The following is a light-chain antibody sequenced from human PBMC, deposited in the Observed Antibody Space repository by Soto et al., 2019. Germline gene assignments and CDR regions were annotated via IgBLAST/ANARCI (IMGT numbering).Light chain of an antibody. CDR1: QSVNIW. J-gene: IGKJ1*01. CDR3: QHYNNYPWT. V-gene: IGKV1-5*03. Sequence: DIQMTQSPSTLSASLGDRVTITCRASQSVNIWLAWYQQKPGKAPKLLIYKASSLESGVPSRFSGSGSGTEFTLTISSLQPDDFATYYCQHYNNYPWTFGQGPKVEIK. CDR2: KAS.